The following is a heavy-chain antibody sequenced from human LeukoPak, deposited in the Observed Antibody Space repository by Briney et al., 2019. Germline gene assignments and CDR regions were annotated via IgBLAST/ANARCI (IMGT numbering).Heavy chain of an antibody. CDR1: GFTFSNYW. CDR3: ARAYTAFDY. Sequence: GGSLRLSCAASGFTFSNYWMHWVRQTPGKGLVWVSRIHTDGSSTSYADSVKGRFTISRDNAKNTLYLQMNSLRAEDTAVYYCARAYTAFDYWGQGTLVTVSS. CDR2: IHTDGSST. D-gene: IGHD2-2*02. J-gene: IGHJ4*02. V-gene: IGHV3-74*01.